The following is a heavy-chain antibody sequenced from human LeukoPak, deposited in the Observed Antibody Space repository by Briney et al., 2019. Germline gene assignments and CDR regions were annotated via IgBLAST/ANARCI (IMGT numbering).Heavy chain of an antibody. CDR3: ARQTTGSFQWTFDN. Sequence: SETLSLTCTVSGFYIYTGGYYWDWIRRPPGKGLEWIGTTHYSGETFYNPTLKSRVTMSVDTSRNHFSLRLDSVTAADTAVYYCARQTTGSFQWTFDNWGLGTLVTVSS. D-gene: IGHD1-26*01. CDR1: GFYIYTGGYY. CDR2: THYSGET. J-gene: IGHJ4*02. V-gene: IGHV4-39*02.